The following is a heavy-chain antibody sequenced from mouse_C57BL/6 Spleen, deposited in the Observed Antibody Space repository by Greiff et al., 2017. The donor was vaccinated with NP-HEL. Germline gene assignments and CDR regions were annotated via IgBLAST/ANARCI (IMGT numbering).Heavy chain of an antibody. CDR3: AIEHDGYGNYV. CDR2: INPTDSDT. D-gene: IGHD2-2*01. Sequence: QVQLQQPGAELVKPGASVKVSCKASGYTFTSYWMHWVKQRHGQGLEWIGRINPTDSDTNYNQKFKGKATLTVDQSSSTAYMQLSSLTSEDSAVYYCAIEHDGYGNYVGGAGTTVAVSS. J-gene: IGHJ1*01. V-gene: IGHV1-74*01. CDR1: GYTFTSYW.